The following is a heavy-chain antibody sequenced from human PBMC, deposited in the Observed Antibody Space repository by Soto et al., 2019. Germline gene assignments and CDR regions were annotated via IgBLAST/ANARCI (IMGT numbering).Heavy chain of an antibody. CDR3: ASHSPFHCSCTSCPATRNYYYGMDV. CDR2: IYPGDSDT. Sequence: GESLKISCKGSGYSFTSYWIGWVRQMPGKGLEWMGIIYPGDSDTRYSPSFQGQVTISADKSISTAYLQWSSLKASDTAMYYCASHSPFHCSCTSCPATRNYYYGMDVWGQGTMVTVSS. J-gene: IGHJ6*02. CDR1: GYSFTSYW. D-gene: IGHD2-2*01. V-gene: IGHV5-51*01.